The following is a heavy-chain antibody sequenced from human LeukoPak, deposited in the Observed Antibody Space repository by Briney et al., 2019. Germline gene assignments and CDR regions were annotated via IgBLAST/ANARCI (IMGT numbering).Heavy chain of an antibody. Sequence: SETLSLTCAVYGGSFSGYYWSWIRQPPGKGLEWIGEINHSGSTNYNPSLKSRVTISVDTSKNQFSLKLSSVTAADTAVYYCARHETVGATNPPFDYWGQGTLVTVSS. J-gene: IGHJ4*02. CDR1: GGSFSGYY. CDR3: ARHETVGATNPPFDY. V-gene: IGHV4-34*01. CDR2: INHSGST. D-gene: IGHD1-26*01.